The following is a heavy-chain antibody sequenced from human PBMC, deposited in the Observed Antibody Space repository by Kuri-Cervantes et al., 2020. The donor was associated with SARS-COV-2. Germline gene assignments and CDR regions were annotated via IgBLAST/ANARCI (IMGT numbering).Heavy chain of an antibody. V-gene: IGHV3-30-3*02. J-gene: IGHJ6*03. Sequence: GESLKISCAASRFSFSSYTLHWVRQAPGKGLECVAVISYDGSNKYYADSVKGRFTISRDNAKNSLYLQMNSLRAEDTAVYYCAKNGVVVPAAIHDYYYYYYMDVWGKGTTVTVSS. D-gene: IGHD2-2*02. CDR2: ISYDGSNK. CDR1: RFSFSSYT. CDR3: AKNGVVVPAAIHDYYYYYYMDV.